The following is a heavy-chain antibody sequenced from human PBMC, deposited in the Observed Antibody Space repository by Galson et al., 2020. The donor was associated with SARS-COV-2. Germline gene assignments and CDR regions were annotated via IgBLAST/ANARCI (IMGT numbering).Heavy chain of an antibody. V-gene: IGHV2-5*02. CDR3: AHSSGWAVTGHNWLDP. CDR1: GLSLHTSGVG. Sequence: KMSGPTLVKPTQPLTLTCPFSGLSLHTSGVGVGWIRQPPGKALEWLALLFWDNDKWYSPSLKSRLNINNDASKNQVVLTMTNMDPVDTATYYCAHSSGWAVTGHNWLDPWGQGTLVTVSS. D-gene: IGHD1-20*01. J-gene: IGHJ5*02. CDR2: LFWDNDK.